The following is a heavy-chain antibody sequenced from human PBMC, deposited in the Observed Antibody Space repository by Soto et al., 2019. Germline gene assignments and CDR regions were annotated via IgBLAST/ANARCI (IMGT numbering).Heavy chain of an antibody. CDR1: GDSVTSGNYY. Sequence: SETLSLTCTVSGDSVTSGNYYWSWIRQPPGKGLEWIGYNYHSGTTNYNPSLKSRVTISVDTSKNQFSLRLTSVTAADTAIYYCARELPQRQGRNMDVWGQGTTVTVSS. J-gene: IGHJ6*02. D-gene: IGHD1-1*01. CDR3: ARELPQRQGRNMDV. V-gene: IGHV4-61*01. CDR2: NYHSGTT.